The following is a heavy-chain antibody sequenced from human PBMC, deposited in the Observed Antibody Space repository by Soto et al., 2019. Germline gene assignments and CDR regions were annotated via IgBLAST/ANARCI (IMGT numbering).Heavy chain of an antibody. J-gene: IGHJ6*02. D-gene: IGHD2-8*01. CDR1: GYSFTDHH. V-gene: IGHV1-2*04. CDR2: INPKSGGT. CDR3: ARGDSTDCSNGVCSFFYHHDMDV. Sequence: ASVKVSCKASGYSFTDHHIHWVRQAPGQGLEWLGRINPKSGGTSTAQKFQGWVTMTADTSISAASMELTRLTSDDTAIYYCARGDSTDCSNGVCSFFYHHDMDVWGQGTTVTVSS.